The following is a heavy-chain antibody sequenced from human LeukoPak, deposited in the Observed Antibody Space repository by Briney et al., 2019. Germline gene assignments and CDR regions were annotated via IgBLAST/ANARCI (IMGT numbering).Heavy chain of an antibody. J-gene: IGHJ4*02. D-gene: IGHD4-17*01. CDR1: GFTFSSYA. V-gene: IGHV3-23*01. Sequence: GGSLRLSCAASGFTFSSYAMSWVRQAPGKGLEWVSVISGSGGSTYYADSAKGRFTISRDNSKNTLYLQMSSLRAEDTAVYYCAKERAPRVTTGGFDYWGQGTLVTVSS. CDR3: AKERAPRVTTGGFDY. CDR2: ISGSGGST.